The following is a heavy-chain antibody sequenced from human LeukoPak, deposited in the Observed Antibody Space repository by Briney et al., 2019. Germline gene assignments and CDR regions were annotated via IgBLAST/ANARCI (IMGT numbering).Heavy chain of an antibody. D-gene: IGHD4-17*01. CDR2: IYYSGST. V-gene: IGHV4-59*12. CDR1: GGSISSYY. J-gene: IGHJ4*02. CDR3: VGFDYGEYEGY. Sequence: SETLSLTCTVSGGSISSYYWSWIRQPPGKGLEWIGYIYYSGSTNYNPSLKSRVTMSVDTSKNQFSLKLSSVTAADTAAYYCVGFDYGEYEGYWGQGTLVTVSS.